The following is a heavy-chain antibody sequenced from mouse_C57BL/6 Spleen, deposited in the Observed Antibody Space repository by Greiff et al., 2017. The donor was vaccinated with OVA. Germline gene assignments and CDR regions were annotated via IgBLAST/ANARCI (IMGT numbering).Heavy chain of an antibody. CDR2: INPNYGTT. J-gene: IGHJ4*01. CDR3: ARGGYGNYYAMDY. V-gene: IGHV1-39*01. Sequence: EVKLMESGPELVKPGASVKISCKASGYSFTDYNMNWVKQSNGKSLEWIGVINPNYGTTSYNQKFKGKATLTVDQSSSTAYMQLNSLTSEDSAVYYCARGGYGNYYAMDYWGQGTSVTVSS. D-gene: IGHD2-10*02. CDR1: GYSFTDYN.